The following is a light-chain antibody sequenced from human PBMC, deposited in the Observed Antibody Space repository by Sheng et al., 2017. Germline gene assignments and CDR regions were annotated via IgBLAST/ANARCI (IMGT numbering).Light chain of an antibody. CDR1: QSVGIY. V-gene: IGKV3-11*01. CDR2: DAS. Sequence: EIVLTQSPATLSLSPGERATLSCRASQSVGIYLAWYQQKPGQTPRLLIYDASNRATGIPARFSGSGSGTDFTLTISSLEPEDFAVYFCQQRTNWTFGGGTKVEIK. J-gene: IGKJ4*01. CDR3: QQRTNWT.